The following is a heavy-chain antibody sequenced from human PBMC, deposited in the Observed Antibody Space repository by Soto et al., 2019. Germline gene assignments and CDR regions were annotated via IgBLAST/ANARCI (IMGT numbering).Heavy chain of an antibody. Sequence: QVQLQESGPGLVKPSETLSLTCTVSGGSINSNYWSWIRQPPGKGLEWIGYIYYSGSTNYNPSLKSRVTISVDTSKKQFYLKLNSVTAADTAVYYCARDPGANGAYFDYWGQGTLLTVSS. D-gene: IGHD1-26*01. CDR1: GGSINSNY. CDR2: IYYSGST. V-gene: IGHV4-59*01. J-gene: IGHJ4*02. CDR3: ARDPGANGAYFDY.